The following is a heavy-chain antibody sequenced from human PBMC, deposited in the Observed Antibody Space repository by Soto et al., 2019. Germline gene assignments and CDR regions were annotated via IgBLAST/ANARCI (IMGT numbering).Heavy chain of an antibody. J-gene: IGHJ3*02. CDR1: GYSFTSYW. CDR2: IYPGDSDT. V-gene: IGHV5-51*01. CDR3: ARHLYHDSSGYSTPNDAFDI. D-gene: IGHD3-22*01. Sequence: GESLKISCKGSGYSFTSYWIGWVRQMPGKGLEWMGIIYPGDSDTRYSPSFQGQVTISADKSISTAYLQWSSLKASDTAMYYCARHLYHDSSGYSTPNDAFDIWGQGTMVTVSS.